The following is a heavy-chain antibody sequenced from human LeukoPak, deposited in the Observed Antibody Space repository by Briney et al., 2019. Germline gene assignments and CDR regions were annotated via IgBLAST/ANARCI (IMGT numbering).Heavy chain of an antibody. J-gene: IGHJ4*02. CDR1: GFIVSSNY. CDR3: ARDVSYYSDSSGLDY. D-gene: IGHD3-22*01. V-gene: IGHV3-66*01. Sequence: PGGSMRLSCAASGFIVSSNYTRWDSQAPREGMEWDSVNYSGSSSYYAHYVKVRITISRDNSKNTLYLQMISLSAEDTAVYYCARDVSYYSDSSGLDYWGQGTLVTVSS. CDR2: NYSGSSS.